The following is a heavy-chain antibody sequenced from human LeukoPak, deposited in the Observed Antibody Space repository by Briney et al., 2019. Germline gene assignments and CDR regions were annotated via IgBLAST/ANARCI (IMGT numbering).Heavy chain of an antibody. CDR1: GGSFSGYY. V-gene: IGHV4-34*01. D-gene: IGHD3-22*01. CDR2: INHSGST. J-gene: IGHJ4*02. Sequence: SETLSLTCAVYGGSFSGYYWSWIRQPPGKGLEWIGEINHSGSTNYNPSLKSRVSISIDTSKKHFSLKLRSVTAVDTAVYYCARWGHFDTSGYFVVDYWGQGTLVTVSS. CDR3: ARWGHFDTSGYFVVDY.